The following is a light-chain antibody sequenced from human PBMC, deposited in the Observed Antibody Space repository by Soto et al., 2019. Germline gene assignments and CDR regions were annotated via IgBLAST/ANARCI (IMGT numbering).Light chain of an antibody. CDR2: QIS. CDR3: MQVTQFPYT. J-gene: IGKJ2*01. Sequence: DIVMTQTPLSSPVTFGQPASISCRSSQTLLHSDGNTYLSWLQQRPGQPPRLLIYQISNRFSGVPDRFSGSGAGTDFTLKIRRVEAEDVAIYYCMQVTQFPYTFGQGTKLEIK. V-gene: IGKV2-24*01. CDR1: QTLLHSDGNTY.